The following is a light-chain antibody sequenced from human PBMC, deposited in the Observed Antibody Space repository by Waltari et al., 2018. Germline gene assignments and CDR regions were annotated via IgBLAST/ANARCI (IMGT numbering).Light chain of an antibody. CDR3: QTGGHGSWV. CDR2: INSDGSH. V-gene: IGLV4-69*01. J-gene: IGLJ3*02. Sequence: QLVLTQSPSASASLGASVNLTCTLSSGYSSNIVAWHQQQPEKGPRYLMKINSDGSHNKGDEIPDRFSGSSSGAERYLTISSVQPEDEADYYCQTGGHGSWVFGGGTTLTVL. CDR1: SGYSSNI.